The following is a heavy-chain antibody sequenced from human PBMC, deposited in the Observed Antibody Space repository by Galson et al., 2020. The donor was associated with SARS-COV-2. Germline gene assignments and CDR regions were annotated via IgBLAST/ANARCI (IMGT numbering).Heavy chain of an antibody. J-gene: IGHJ3*02. D-gene: IGHD2-15*01. CDR1: GFTFSRYG. CDR2: TSATT. CDR3: ARIMRDDI. Sequence: GGSLRLSCVASGFTFSRYGMSWVRQAPGQGLDWVATTSATTYYADSVRRRFIISRDDSKNTLYLQMNSLRAEDTAVYYCARIMRDDIWGQGTMVTVSS. V-gene: IGHV3-23*01.